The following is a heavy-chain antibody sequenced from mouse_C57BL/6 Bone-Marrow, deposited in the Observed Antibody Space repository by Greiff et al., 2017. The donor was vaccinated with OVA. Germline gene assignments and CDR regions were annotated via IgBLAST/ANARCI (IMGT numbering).Heavy chain of an antibody. D-gene: IGHD1-1*01. CDR3: ARFYYYGSKGIAY. J-gene: IGHJ3*01. CDR2: IWSGGST. V-gene: IGHV2-2*01. CDR1: GFSLTSYG. Sequence: QVQLKESGPGLVQPSQSLSITCTVSGFSLTSYGVHWVRQSPGKGLEWLGVIWSGGSTDYNAAFISRLSISKDNSKSQVFFKMNSLQADDTAIYYCARFYYYGSKGIAYWGQGTLVTVSA.